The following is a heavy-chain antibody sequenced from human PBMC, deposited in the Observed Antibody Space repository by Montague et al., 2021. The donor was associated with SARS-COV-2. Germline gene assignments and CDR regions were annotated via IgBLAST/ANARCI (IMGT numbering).Heavy chain of an antibody. Sequence: SETLSLTCTVSGASVGSFYWSWVRQSPDNRLEWIGYIYSSGITKYNPSLESRVSMSLDASKNQFSLSVRSVTAADTAIYYCAGTYSRTLDFQHWGQGTLATVSP. D-gene: IGHD1-26*01. CDR2: IYSSGIT. V-gene: IGHV4-59*02. J-gene: IGHJ1*01. CDR1: GASVGSFY. CDR3: AGTYSRTLDFQH.